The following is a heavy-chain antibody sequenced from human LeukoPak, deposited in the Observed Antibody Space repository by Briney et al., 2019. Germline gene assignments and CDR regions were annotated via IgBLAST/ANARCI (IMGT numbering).Heavy chain of an antibody. D-gene: IGHD3-3*01. CDR2: TNPSGGST. J-gene: IGHJ4*02. CDR3: AREYDSITTILNS. Sequence: ASVKVSCKASGYTFTSYYMHWVRQAPGQGLEWMGITNPSGGSTSYAQKFQGRVTMTRDTSTSTVYMELSRLRSDDTAVYYCAREYDSITTILNSWGQGTLVTVSS. V-gene: IGHV1-46*01. CDR1: GYTFTSYY.